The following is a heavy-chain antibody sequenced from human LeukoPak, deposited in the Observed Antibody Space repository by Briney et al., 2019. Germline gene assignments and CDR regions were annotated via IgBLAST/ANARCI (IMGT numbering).Heavy chain of an antibody. CDR2: IQSDGSVQ. Sequence: PGGSLRLSCAASGFSFSSYWMRWVRQAPGKGLEWVANIQSDGSVQQYVDSVKGRLTISRDNAKNSLYLQMNSRRAEDTAVYYCARIPRGSGWSFLDFWGQGTLVTVTS. J-gene: IGHJ4*02. D-gene: IGHD6-19*01. V-gene: IGHV3-7*01. CDR1: GFSFSSYW. CDR3: ARIPRGSGWSFLDF.